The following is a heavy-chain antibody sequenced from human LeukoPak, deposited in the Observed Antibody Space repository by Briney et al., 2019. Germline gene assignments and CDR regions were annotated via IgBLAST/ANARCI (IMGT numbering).Heavy chain of an antibody. D-gene: IGHD3-22*01. Sequence: PGGSLRLSCAASGFTFSSYAMHWVRQAPGKGLEYVSGISTNGDITYYTNSVKGRFTISRDNSKNTVYLQLGSLRAEDTAVYYCARDDGYDNSGYNFFDHWGQGTLSPSPQ. CDR3: ARDDGYDNSGYNFFDH. CDR1: GFTFSSYA. J-gene: IGHJ4*02. V-gene: IGHV3-64*01. CDR2: ISTNGDIT.